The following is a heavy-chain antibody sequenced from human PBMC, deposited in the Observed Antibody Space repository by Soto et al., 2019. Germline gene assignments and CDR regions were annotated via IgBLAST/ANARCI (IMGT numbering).Heavy chain of an antibody. Sequence: SETLSLTCAVSGGSISRSNWWSWVRQPPGRGLAWIGEIYHSGSTNYNPAPTSRVTISAAKSKNQFSLKLRSEAPADKDVYYYARGIVDFFAGYYSNWFHHWGHRTLVAVFS. CDR2: IYHSGST. CDR1: GGSISRSNW. J-gene: IGHJ5*02. D-gene: IGHD3-9*01. CDR3: ARGIVDFFAGYYSNWFHH. V-gene: IGHV4-4*02.